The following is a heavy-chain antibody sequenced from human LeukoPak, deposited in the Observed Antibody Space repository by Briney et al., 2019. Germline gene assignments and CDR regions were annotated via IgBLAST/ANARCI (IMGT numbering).Heavy chain of an antibody. J-gene: IGHJ4*02. CDR1: GGSVDTFY. V-gene: IGHV4-59*08. CDR2: VYYTGST. Sequence: SETLSLTCSVSGGSVDTFYWTWIRQPPGKGLDWLGHVYYTGSTNYNSSLQDRISISIDMSKNQFSLTLTSVTAADTAFYYCARHVGNYFDSWGQGILVTVSS. D-gene: IGHD1-26*01. CDR3: ARHVGNYFDS.